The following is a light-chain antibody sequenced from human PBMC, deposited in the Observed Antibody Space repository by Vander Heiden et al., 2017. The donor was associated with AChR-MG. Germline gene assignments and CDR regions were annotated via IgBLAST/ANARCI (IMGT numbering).Light chain of an antibody. J-gene: IGLJ3*02. CDR2: SNN. CDR1: SSNIGSNP. CDR3: AAGDDSLNGWV. Sequence: QSVLTQPPSASGTPGQRVTISCSGSSSNIGSNPVNWYQQLPGTAPKLLIDSNNQRPSGVPDRCSGAKSGTSASLAISGLQSEDEADYYCAAGDDSLNGWVFGGGTKLTVL. V-gene: IGLV1-44*01.